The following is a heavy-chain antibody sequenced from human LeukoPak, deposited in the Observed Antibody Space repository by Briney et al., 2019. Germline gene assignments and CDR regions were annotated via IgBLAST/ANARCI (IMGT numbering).Heavy chain of an antibody. J-gene: IGHJ4*02. CDR1: GFTVSSNY. D-gene: IGHD6-19*01. V-gene: IGHV3-53*01. Sequence: GGSLRLSCAASGFTVSSNYMSWVRQAPGKGLEWVSIIYAGDSTSYADSVKGRFTISRDNSKNTLYLQMNTLRAEDTAVYCCARGLPPAVADPPLDYWGQGTLVTVSS. CDR3: ARGLPPAVADPPLDY. CDR2: IYAGDST.